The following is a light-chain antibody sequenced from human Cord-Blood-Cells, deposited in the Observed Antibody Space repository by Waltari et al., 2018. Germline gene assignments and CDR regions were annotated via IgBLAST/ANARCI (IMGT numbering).Light chain of an antibody. CDR1: SCSIASNY. CDR3: QSYDSSNWV. CDR2: EDN. V-gene: IGLV6-57*03. J-gene: IGLJ3*02. Sequence: NFMLTQPHSVSESPGKTVTISCTRSSCSIASNYVQRHQQRPGSAPNTVIYEDNQRPSGVPDRFSGSIDSSSNSASLTISGLKTEDEADYYCQSYDSSNWVFGGGTKLTVL.